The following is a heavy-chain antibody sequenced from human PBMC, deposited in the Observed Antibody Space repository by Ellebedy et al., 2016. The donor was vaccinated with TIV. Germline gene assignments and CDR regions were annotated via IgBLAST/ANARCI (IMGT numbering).Heavy chain of an antibody. V-gene: IGHV3-9*01. J-gene: IGHJ4*02. D-gene: IGHD4/OR15-4a*01. CDR1: GFTFHDHG. Sequence: SLKISCVGSGFTFHDHGMHWVRQVAGKGLEWVSGIIWNSGDTGQADSVKCRFTISRDNAKNSLYLQMNSLRAEDTALYYCVRDMSPGGAYYWGQGTLVTVSS. CDR2: IIWNSGDT. CDR3: VRDMSPGGAYY.